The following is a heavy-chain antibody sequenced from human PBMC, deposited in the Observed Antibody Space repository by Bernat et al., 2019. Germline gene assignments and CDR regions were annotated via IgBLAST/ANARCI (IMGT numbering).Heavy chain of an antibody. CDR3: AKDGGALGYCTNGVCAGFKYYFDY. CDR2: ISWNSGSI. J-gene: IGHJ4*02. V-gene: IGHV3-9*01. Sequence: VQLVESGGGLVQPGRSLRLSCAASGFTFDDYAMHWVRQAPGKGLEWVSGISWNSGSIGYADSVKGRFTISRDNAKNSLYLQMNSLRAEDTALYYCAKDGGALGYCTNGVCAGFKYYFDYWGQGTLVTVSS. CDR1: GFTFDDYA. D-gene: IGHD2-8*01.